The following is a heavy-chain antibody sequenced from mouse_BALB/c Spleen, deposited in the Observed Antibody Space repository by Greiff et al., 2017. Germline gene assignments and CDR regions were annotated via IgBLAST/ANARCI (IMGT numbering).Heavy chain of an antibody. D-gene: IGHD1-1*01. CDR1: GFTFSSFG. V-gene: IGHV5-17*02. CDR3: ARGDYGSSYGYAMDY. Sequence: EVQLVESGGGLVQPGGSRKLSCAASGFTFSSFGMHWVRQAPEKGLEWVAYISSGSSTIYYADTVKGRFTISRDNPKNTLFLQMTSLRSEDTAMYYCARGDYGSSYGYAMDYWGQGTSVTVSS. CDR2: ISSGSSTI. J-gene: IGHJ4*01.